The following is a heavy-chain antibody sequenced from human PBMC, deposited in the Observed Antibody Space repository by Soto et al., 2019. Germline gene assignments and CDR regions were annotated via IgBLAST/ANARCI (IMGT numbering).Heavy chain of an antibody. CDR1: GFTVSSNY. CDR3: ASATDYVSIFDY. D-gene: IGHD4-17*01. V-gene: IGHV3-66*01. J-gene: IGHJ4*02. Sequence: TGGSLRLSCAASGFTVSSNYMSWVRQAPGKGLEWVSVIYSGGSTYYADSVKGRFTISRDNSKNTLYLQMNSLRAEDTAVYYCASATDYVSIFDYWGQGTLVTVSS. CDR2: IYSGGST.